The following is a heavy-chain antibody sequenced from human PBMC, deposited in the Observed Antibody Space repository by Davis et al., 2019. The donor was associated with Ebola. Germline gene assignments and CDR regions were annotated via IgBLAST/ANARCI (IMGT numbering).Heavy chain of an antibody. CDR2: MNPNSGNT. V-gene: IGHV1-8*02. J-gene: IGHJ4*02. CDR1: GYTFTSYA. Sequence: AASVKVSCKASGYTFTSYAMNWVRQAPGQGLEWMGWMNPNSGNTGYAQKFQGRVNMTTDTSTSTAYMELRSLRSDDTAVYYCARGITMVRGQDYFDYWGQGTLVTVSS. D-gene: IGHD3-10*01. CDR3: ARGITMVRGQDYFDY.